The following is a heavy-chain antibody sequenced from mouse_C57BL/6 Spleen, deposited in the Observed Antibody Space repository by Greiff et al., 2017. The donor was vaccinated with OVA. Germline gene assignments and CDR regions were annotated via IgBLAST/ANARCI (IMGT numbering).Heavy chain of an antibody. D-gene: IGHD2-3*01. CDR2: IYPRSGNT. CDR3: ARRRGYDGYYNAMDY. CDR1: GYTFTSYG. J-gene: IGHJ4*01. V-gene: IGHV1-81*01. Sequence: QVQLKESGAELARPGASVKLSCKASGYTFTSYGISWVKQRTGQGLEWIGEIYPRSGNTYYNEKFKGKATLTADKSSSTAYMELRSLTSEDSAVYFCARRRGYDGYYNAMDYWGQGTSVTVSS.